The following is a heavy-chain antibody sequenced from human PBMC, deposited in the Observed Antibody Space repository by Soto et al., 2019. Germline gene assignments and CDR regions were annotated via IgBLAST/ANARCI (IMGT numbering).Heavy chain of an antibody. V-gene: IGHV3-30-3*01. J-gene: IGHJ6*02. CDR2: ISYDGSNK. CDR1: GFTFSSYA. Sequence: GGSLRLSCAASGFTFSSYAMHWVRQAPGKGLEWVAVISYDGSNKYYADSVKGRFTISRDNSKNTLYLQMNSLRAEDTAVYYCAHPQGGSGSYYHWDRPLEQYYGMDVWGQGTTVTVSS. D-gene: IGHD3-10*01. CDR3: AHPQGGSGSYYHWDRPLEQYYGMDV.